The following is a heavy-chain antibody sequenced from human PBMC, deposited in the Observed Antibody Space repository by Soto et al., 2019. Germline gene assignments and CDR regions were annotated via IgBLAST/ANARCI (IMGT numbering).Heavy chain of an antibody. V-gene: IGHV1-2*02. CDR1: GYTFTGYY. J-gene: IGHJ5*02. Sequence: ASVKVSCKASGYTFTGYYMHWVRQAPGQGLEWMGWINPNSGGTNYAQKFQGRVTMTRDTSISTAYMELSRLRSDDTAVYYCARGVAARLQGNWFDPWGPGTLVTVSS. CDR2: INPNSGGT. CDR3: ARGVAARLQGNWFDP. D-gene: IGHD6-6*01.